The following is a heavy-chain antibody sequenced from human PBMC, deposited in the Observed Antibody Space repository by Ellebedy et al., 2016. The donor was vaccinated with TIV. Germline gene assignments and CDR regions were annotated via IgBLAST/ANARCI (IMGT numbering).Heavy chain of an antibody. D-gene: IGHD2-15*01. J-gene: IGHJ4*02. CDR1: GFTFTNYN. CDR2: ISSGGTII. CDR3: ARRGYCSGGSRCAAGFDY. V-gene: IGHV3-48*02. Sequence: GGSLRLSXAASGFTFTNYNMNWVRQAPGKGLEWVSYISSGGTIIYYADSVKGRFTISRDNAKNSLYLQMISLRDEDTALYYCARRGYCSGGSRCAAGFDYWGQGVQVTVSS.